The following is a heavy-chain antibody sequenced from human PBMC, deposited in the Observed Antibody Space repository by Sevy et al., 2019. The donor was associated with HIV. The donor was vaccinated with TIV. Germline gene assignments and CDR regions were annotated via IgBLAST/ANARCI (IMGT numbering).Heavy chain of an antibody. D-gene: IGHD5-18*01. CDR2: ISSNGGST. CDR3: VKGSYSYGDKDYDAFDI. J-gene: IGHJ3*02. CDR1: GFTFSSYA. Sequence: GGSLRLSCSASGFTFSSYAMHWVRQAPGKGLEYVSAISSNGGSTYYAHSVKGRFTISRDNSKNTLYLQMSSLRAEDTAVYYCVKGSYSYGDKDYDAFDIWGQGTMVTVSS. V-gene: IGHV3-64D*06.